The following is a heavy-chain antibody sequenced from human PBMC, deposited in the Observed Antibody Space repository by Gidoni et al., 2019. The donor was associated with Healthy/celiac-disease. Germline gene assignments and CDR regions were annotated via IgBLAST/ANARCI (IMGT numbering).Heavy chain of an antibody. J-gene: IGHJ5*02. D-gene: IGHD6-19*01. CDR2: IYYSGST. CDR3: ASGKGGIAVADSNWFDP. CDR1: GGSISSSSYY. Sequence: QLQLQESGPGLVKPSETLSLTCTVSGGSISSSSYYWGWIRQPPGKGLEWIGSIYYSGSTYYNPSLKSRVTISVDTSKNQFSLKLSSVTAADTAVYYCASGKGGIAVADSNWFDPWGQGTLVTVPS. V-gene: IGHV4-39*07.